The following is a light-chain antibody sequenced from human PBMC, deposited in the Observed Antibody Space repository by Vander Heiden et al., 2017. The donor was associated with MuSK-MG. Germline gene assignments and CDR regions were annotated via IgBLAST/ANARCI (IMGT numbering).Light chain of an antibody. CDR1: KLGGKY. Sequence: SFDLSQPPLVSVSPGQTASIPCPGDKLGGKYVSWYQPKPGQSPLLLIHQDTKMPSGIPDRFSGSNSGNTATLTISGTQPLDEADYYCQAWESNSFVVFGGGTKVTVL. V-gene: IGLV3-1*01. J-gene: IGLJ2*01. CDR3: QAWESNSFVV. CDR2: QDT.